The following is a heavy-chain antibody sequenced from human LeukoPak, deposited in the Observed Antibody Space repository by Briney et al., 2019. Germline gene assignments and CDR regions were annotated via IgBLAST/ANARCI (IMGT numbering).Heavy chain of an antibody. J-gene: IGHJ5*02. CDR2: IIPIFGTA. CDR3: ARDRTDFWSGYYEGNWFDP. Sequence: SVKVSCKASGGTFSSYAISWVRQAPGQGLEWMGRIIPIFGTANYAQKFQGRVTITTGLSTSTAYMELSSLRSEDTAVYYCARDRTDFWSGYYEGNWFDPWGQGTLVTVSS. CDR1: GGTFSSYA. D-gene: IGHD3-3*01. V-gene: IGHV1-69*05.